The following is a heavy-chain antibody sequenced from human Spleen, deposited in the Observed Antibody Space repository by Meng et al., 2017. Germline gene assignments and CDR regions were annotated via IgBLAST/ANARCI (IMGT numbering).Heavy chain of an antibody. J-gene: IGHJ4*02. D-gene: IGHD4-11*01. V-gene: IGHV4-34*01. CDR2: INHSGST. CDR1: GGSLSDYY. CDR3: ARGPTTMAHDFDY. Sequence: QVQLQQWGDGLLQPSETLSLTCFVSGGSLSDYYWSWIRQPPGKGLEWIGEINHSGSTNYNPSLESRATISVDTSQNNLSLKLSSVTAADSAVYYCARGPTTMAHDFDYWGQGTLVTVSS.